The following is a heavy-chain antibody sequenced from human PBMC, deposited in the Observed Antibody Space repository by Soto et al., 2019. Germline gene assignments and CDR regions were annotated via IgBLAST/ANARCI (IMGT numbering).Heavy chain of an antibody. J-gene: IGHJ4*02. D-gene: IGHD4-17*01. CDR1: GGSISTGGYY. CDR3: ARGLSVTLFDN. Sequence: QVQLQESGPGLVKPSQTLSLTCTVSGGSISTGGYYWTWIRQHPGKGLEWIGYIYYSGSTYYNPSLKTRVTISVDTSKNQFSLKLSSVTAADTAVYYCARGLSVTLFDNWGQGTLVTVSS. V-gene: IGHV4-31*03. CDR2: IYYSGST.